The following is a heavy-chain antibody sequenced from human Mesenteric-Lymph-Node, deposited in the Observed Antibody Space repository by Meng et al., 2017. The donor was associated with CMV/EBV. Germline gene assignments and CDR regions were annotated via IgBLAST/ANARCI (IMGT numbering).Heavy chain of an antibody. CDR2: MNPNSGNT. Sequence: FTSYDIIWVRQATGQGLEWMGWMNPNSGNTGYAQKFQGRVTMTKNTSISTAYMELSSLRSEDTAVYYCARGGLTIFGVVIEGDNWFDPWGQGTLVTVSS. J-gene: IGHJ5*02. CDR3: ARGGLTIFGVVIEGDNWFDP. D-gene: IGHD3-3*01. CDR1: FTSYD. V-gene: IGHV1-8*01.